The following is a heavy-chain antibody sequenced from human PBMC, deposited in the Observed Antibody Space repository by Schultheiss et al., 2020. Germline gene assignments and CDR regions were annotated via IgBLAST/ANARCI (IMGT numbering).Heavy chain of an antibody. CDR3: ARVGVLYYYDSSGFFDY. Sequence: GSLRLSCAASGFTFSSYAMHWVRQAPGKGLEWVAVISYDGSNKYYADSVKGRFTISRDNSKNTLYLQMNSLRAEDTAVYYCARVGVLYYYDSSGFFDYWGQGTLVTVSS. J-gene: IGHJ4*02. CDR1: GFTFSSYA. CDR2: ISYDGSNK. V-gene: IGHV3-30-3*01. D-gene: IGHD3-22*01.